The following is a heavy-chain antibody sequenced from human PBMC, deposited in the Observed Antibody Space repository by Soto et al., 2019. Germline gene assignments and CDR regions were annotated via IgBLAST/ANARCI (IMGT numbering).Heavy chain of an antibody. CDR3: ASEPPPSIAVPFDY. V-gene: IGHV3-30-3*01. D-gene: IGHD6-6*01. CDR1: GFTFSSYA. CDR2: ISYDGSNK. Sequence: QVQLVESGGGVVQPGRSLRLSCEASGFTFSSYAMHWVRQAPGKGLEWVAVISYDGSNKYYADSVKGRFTISRDNSKNTLYLQMNSLRAEDTAVYYCASEPPPSIAVPFDYWGQGTLVTVSS. J-gene: IGHJ4*02.